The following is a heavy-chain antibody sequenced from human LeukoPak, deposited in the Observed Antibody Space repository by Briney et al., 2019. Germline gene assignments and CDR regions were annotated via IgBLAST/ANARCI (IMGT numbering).Heavy chain of an antibody. J-gene: IGHJ4*02. CDR3: GRDDHFEWLYY. CDR1: GYTFTTYG. V-gene: IGHV1-18*01. CDR2: ISAYNGNT. Sequence: ASVKVSCKASGYTFTTYGISWVRQAPGQGLECMGWISAYNGNTNYAQKLQGGVTMTTDTSTSTAYMGLMSLRYDETAVYYCGRDDHFEWLYYWGQGTLVTVSS. D-gene: IGHD3-9*01.